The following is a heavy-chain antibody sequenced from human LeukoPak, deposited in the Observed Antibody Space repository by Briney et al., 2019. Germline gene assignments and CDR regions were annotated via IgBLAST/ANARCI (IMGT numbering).Heavy chain of an antibody. CDR3: ARDGAYCSGGSCYFQYYYYYYMDV. D-gene: IGHD2-15*01. V-gene: IGHV1-2*02. J-gene: IGHJ6*03. CDR1: GYIFTGYY. Sequence: GASVKVSCKASGYIFTGYYIHWVRQAPGQGLEWMGWINPNSGGTNYAQKFQGRVTMTRDTPISTAYMELSRLRSDDTAVYYCARDGAYCSGGSCYFQYYYYYYMDVWGKGTTVTISS. CDR2: INPNSGGT.